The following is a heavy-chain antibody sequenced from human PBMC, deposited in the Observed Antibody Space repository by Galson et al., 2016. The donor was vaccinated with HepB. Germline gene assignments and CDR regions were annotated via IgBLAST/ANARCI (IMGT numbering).Heavy chain of an antibody. CDR3: TTTIGSTIRQNVH. V-gene: IGHV3-74*01. J-gene: IGHJ4*02. Sequence: SLRLSCAASGFIFTNYWMHWVRQTPGKGLVWASRVDLDGSGTSYADSVKGRFTISRDNAKNSLYLQTDSLRVEDTAIYYCTTTIGSTIRQNVHWGQGILVTVSS. CDR2: VDLDGSGT. D-gene: IGHD5/OR15-5a*01. CDR1: GFIFTNYW.